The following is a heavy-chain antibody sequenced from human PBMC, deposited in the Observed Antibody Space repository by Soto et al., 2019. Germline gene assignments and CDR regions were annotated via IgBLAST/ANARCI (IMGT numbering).Heavy chain of an antibody. CDR1: GFMFSSYE. CDR3: ARESEDLTSNFDY. Sequence: EVQLVESGGGLVQPGGSLRLSCEASGFMFSSYEMNWVRQSPGKGLELVSYISSTTNYIYYGDSMKGRFTISRDNAKNSLYLEMNSLRAEDTAVYYCARESEDLTSNFDYWVQGTLVTVAS. J-gene: IGHJ4*02. CDR2: ISSTTNYI. V-gene: IGHV3-48*03.